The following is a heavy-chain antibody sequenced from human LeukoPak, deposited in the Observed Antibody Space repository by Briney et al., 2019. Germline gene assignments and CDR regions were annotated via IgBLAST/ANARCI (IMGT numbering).Heavy chain of an antibody. Sequence: GGSLRLSCAASGFTFSTYFMGWVRQAPGKGLECVANMTPDGHEEYCVDSVKGRFTISRDNAWNSLFLQMNNLRVEDTAVYYCVRWGARQSEFDSWGQGTLVTVSS. CDR2: MTPDGHEE. CDR3: VRWGARQSEFDS. D-gene: IGHD1-26*01. CDR1: GFTFSTYF. V-gene: IGHV3-7*01. J-gene: IGHJ4*02.